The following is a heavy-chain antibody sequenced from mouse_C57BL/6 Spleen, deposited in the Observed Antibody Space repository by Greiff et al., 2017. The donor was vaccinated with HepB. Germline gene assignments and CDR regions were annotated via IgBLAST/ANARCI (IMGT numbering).Heavy chain of an antibody. CDR2: IDPSDSYT. J-gene: IGHJ4*01. D-gene: IGHD4-1*01. V-gene: IGHV1-50*01. CDR1: GYTFPSSW. CDR3: ARRKLGFYAMDY. Sequence: VKLQQPGAELVKPGASVKLSCKASGYTFPSSWMQWVKQRPGQGLEWIGEIDPSDSYTNYNQKFKGKATLTVDTSSSTAYMQLSSLTSEDSAVYYCARRKLGFYAMDYWGQGTSVTVSS.